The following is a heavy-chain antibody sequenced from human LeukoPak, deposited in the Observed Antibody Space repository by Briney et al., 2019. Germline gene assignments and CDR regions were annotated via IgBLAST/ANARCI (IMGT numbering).Heavy chain of an antibody. V-gene: IGHV3-66*01. J-gene: IGHJ4*02. CDR2: IYSGGST. CDR3: ARDRDGYKTHFDY. CDR1: GFTVSSNY. D-gene: IGHD5-24*01. Sequence: PGGSLRLSCAASGFTVSSNYMSWVRQAPGKGLEWVSVIYSGGSTYYADSVKGRFTISRDNSKNTLYLQMNSLRAEDTAVYYCARDRDGYKTHFDYWGQGTLVTVSS.